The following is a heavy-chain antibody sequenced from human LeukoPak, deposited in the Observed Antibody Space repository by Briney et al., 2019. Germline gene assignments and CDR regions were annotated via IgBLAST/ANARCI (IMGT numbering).Heavy chain of an antibody. V-gene: IGHV3-30*02. CDR3: AKDGGGYYPSYYYYMDV. CDR1: GFTFSSYG. CDR2: IRFDGSNK. Sequence: GGSLKLSCAAPGFTFSSYGMHWVRQAPGKGLEWVAFIRFDGSNKYYADSVKGRFTISRDNSKNTLYLQMNSLRAEDTAVYYCAKDGGGYYPSYYYYMDVLGKGTTVTISS. D-gene: IGHD3-22*01. J-gene: IGHJ6*03.